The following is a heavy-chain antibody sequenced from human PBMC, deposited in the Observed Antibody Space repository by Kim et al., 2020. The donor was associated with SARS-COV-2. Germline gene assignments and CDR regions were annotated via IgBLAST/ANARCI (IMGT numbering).Heavy chain of an antibody. D-gene: IGHD6-13*01. J-gene: IGHJ5*02. CDR2: TYYSEST. Sequence: SETLSLTCTVSGGSVNSSRSYWVWIRQPPGKGLVWIGNTYYSESTYYNPSFTSRVTISADMSKNQFSLKLTSVTAANTAVYYSTRRSSSWLPTRFDPWG. CDR3: TRRSSSWLPTRFDP. CDR1: GGSVNSSRSY. V-gene: IGHV4-39*01.